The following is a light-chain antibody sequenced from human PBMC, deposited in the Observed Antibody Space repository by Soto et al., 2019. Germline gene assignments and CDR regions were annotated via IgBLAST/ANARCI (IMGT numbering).Light chain of an antibody. J-gene: IGKJ4*01. CDR3: QQRSNWPLT. CDR1: QSVSSY. Sequence: EIVLTQSPATLSLSPGERATLSCRASQSVSSYLAWYQQKPGQAPRLLIYDASNRATGIPARFISSLEPEDFAVYYCQQRSNWPLTFGGGTKVEIK. CDR2: DAS. V-gene: IGKV3-11*01.